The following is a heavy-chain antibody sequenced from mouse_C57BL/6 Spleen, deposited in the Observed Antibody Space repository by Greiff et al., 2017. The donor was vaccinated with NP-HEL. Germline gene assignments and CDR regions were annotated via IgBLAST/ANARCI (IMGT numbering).Heavy chain of an antibody. V-gene: IGHV14-2*01. CDR1: GFNIKDYY. D-gene: IGHD2-5*01. CDR2: IDPEDGET. CDR3: ARRENSNYHYYAMDY. J-gene: IGHJ4*01. Sequence: EVQGVESGAELVKPGASVKLSCTASGFNIKDYYMHWVKQRTEQGLEWIGRIDPEDGETKYAPKFQGKATITADTSSNTAYLQLSSLTSEDTAVYYCARRENSNYHYYAMDYWGQGTSVTVSS.